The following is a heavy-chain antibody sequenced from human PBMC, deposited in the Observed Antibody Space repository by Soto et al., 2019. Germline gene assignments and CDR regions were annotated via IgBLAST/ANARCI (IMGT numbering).Heavy chain of an antibody. J-gene: IGHJ4*03. Sequence: GGPLIHRNVVSEGTCGMHGRHRISQDTGQSPFWVSRISDDGTTTNYADSVRGRFTISRDNSKNTLYLQMNNLKPDDTAIFYCTRGPRADSSGAVGLCGQGTPGSVSS. V-gene: IGHV3-74*01. CDR1: EGTCGMHG. CDR3: TRGPRADSSGAVGL. D-gene: IGHD3-16*01. CDR2: ISDDGTTT.